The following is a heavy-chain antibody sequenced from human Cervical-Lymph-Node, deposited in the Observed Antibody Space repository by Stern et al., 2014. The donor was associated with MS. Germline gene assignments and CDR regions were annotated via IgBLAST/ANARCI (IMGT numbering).Heavy chain of an antibody. CDR2: IIPIFGIP. J-gene: IGHJ6*02. Sequence: VQLLESGAEVKKPGSSVKISCKASGGAFSSFAINWVRQAPGQGLEWVGGIIPIFGIPNYAQKFQGRVTITADDSTSTAYMELSSLRSEDTAVYYCAGPTTVTVGAMDVWGQGTTVTVSS. CDR1: GGAFSSFA. V-gene: IGHV1-69*01. CDR3: AGPTTVTVGAMDV. D-gene: IGHD4-17*01.